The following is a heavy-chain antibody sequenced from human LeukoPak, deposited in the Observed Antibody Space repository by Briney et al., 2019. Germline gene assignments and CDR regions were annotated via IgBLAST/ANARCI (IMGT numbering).Heavy chain of an antibody. Sequence: ASVKVSCKASGYTFTGYYMHWVRQAPGQGLEWMGWMNANSGGTKYAQKVQGRVTMTRDTSISTVYMELSGLTSDDTAVYYCARGESTSSPNYWGQGTLVTVSS. V-gene: IGHV1-2*02. CDR2: MNANSGGT. CDR1: GYTFTGYY. CDR3: ARGESTSSPNY. J-gene: IGHJ4*02. D-gene: IGHD6-6*01.